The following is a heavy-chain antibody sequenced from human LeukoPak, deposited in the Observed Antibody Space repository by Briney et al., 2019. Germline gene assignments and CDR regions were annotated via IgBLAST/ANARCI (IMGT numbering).Heavy chain of an antibody. CDR2: IFYSGST. V-gene: IGHV4-59*08. J-gene: IGHJ6*03. CDR1: GGSISSYY. CDR3: ARLSVVPAAMQFYYYYHMDV. D-gene: IGHD2-2*01. Sequence: PSETLSFTCTVSGGSISSYYWSWIRQPPGKGLEWIGYIFYSGSTNYNPSLKSRVTISVDTSKNQFSLKLSSVTAADTAVYYCARLSVVPAAMQFYYYYHMDVWGKGTTVTVSS.